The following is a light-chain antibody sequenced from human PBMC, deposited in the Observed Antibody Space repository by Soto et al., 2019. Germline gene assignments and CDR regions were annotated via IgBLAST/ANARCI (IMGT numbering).Light chain of an antibody. CDR1: STDFVSYNR. Sequence: QSALTQPPSVSGSPGQSVTISCTGTSTDFVSYNRVSWYQQPPGTAPKLIIYEASNRPSGVPDRFSGSKSGNTVSLTISGLQAADEADYYCSLYTSENTYVFGNGTKVTVL. V-gene: IGLV2-18*01. CDR3: SLYTSENTYV. CDR2: EAS. J-gene: IGLJ1*01.